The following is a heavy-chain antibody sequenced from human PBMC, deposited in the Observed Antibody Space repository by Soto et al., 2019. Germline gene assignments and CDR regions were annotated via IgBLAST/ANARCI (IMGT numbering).Heavy chain of an antibody. CDR2: ISPNGQGI. CDR1: GFTLSSYG. J-gene: IGHJ4*02. Sequence: SLRLSCAASGFTLSSYGVSWVRQAPGKGLEWVSAISPNGQGIYYADSVRGWFTISRDTFKNTVFLHMDSLRAEDTAVYYCAKDRNYPRDCFHYWGQGTLVTVSS. CDR3: AKDRNYPRDCFHY. V-gene: IGHV3-23*01. D-gene: IGHD1-7*01.